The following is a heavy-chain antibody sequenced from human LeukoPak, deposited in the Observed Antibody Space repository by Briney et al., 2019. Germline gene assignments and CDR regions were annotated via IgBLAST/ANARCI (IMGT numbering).Heavy chain of an antibody. V-gene: IGHV3-30*02. Sequence: GGSLRLSCAASGFTFSNYGMHWVRQAPGKGLEWVAFLRYDGSYKLYADSVKGRFTISRDNSKNSLDLQMNSLRGEDTAVYYCARYRGKGTSWPLDVWGQGTIVTVSS. CDR1: GFTFSNYG. CDR2: LRYDGSYK. D-gene: IGHD1-26*01. CDR3: ARYRGKGTSWPLDV. J-gene: IGHJ3*01.